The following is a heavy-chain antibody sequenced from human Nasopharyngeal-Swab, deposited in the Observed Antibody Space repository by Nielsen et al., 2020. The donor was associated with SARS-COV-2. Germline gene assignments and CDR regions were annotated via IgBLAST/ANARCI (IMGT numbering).Heavy chain of an antibody. Sequence: RQAPGKGLEWIGYIYYSGSTNYNPSLKSRVTISVDTSKNQFSLKLSSVTAANTAVYYCARVAAAGGDVWGQGTTVTVSS. V-gene: IGHV4-59*01. J-gene: IGHJ6*02. CDR2: IYYSGST. D-gene: IGHD6-13*01. CDR3: ARVAAAGGDV.